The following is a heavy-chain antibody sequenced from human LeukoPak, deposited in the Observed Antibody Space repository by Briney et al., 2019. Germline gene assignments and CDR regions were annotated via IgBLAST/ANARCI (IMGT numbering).Heavy chain of an antibody. CDR1: GFTFSNFV. V-gene: IGHV3-64D*09. CDR3: VKDLSGSFSFDQ. CDR2: INDNGYNT. Sequence: GGSLRLSCSASGFTFSNFVMHWVRQAPGKGLEYVAIINDNGYNTDYAGSVKGRFTVARDNSKNTLYLQMSSLRPEDTAVYYCVKDLSGSFSFDQRGQGTLATVSS. J-gene: IGHJ4*02. D-gene: IGHD1-26*01.